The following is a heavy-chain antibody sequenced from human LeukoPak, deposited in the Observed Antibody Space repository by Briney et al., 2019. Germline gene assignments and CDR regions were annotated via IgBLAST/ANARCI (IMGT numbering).Heavy chain of an antibody. CDR2: IYYSGST. CDR3: ARVDSSGYYFVDY. J-gene: IGHJ4*02. V-gene: IGHV4-59*01. Sequence: PSETLSLTCTVSGGSISSYYWSWIRQPPGKGLEWIGHIYYSGSTNYNPSLKSRVTISVDTSKNQFSLKLSSVTAADTAVYYCARVDSSGYYFVDYWGQGTLVTVSS. CDR1: GGSISSYY. D-gene: IGHD3-22*01.